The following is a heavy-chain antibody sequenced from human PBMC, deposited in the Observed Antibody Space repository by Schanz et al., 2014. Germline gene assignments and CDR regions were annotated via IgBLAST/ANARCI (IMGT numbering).Heavy chain of an antibody. CDR2: VCYDGSKK. Sequence: LVESGGGVVQPGRSLRLSCAASGFTFSSYGMHWVRQVPGKGLEWVAVVCYDGSKKYYADSVKGRFTTSRDNARYSLYLEMNSLRAEDTAVYYCASGGYCTNGVCNGGRNWFDPWGQGTLVTVSS. CDR1: GFTFSSYG. J-gene: IGHJ5*02. D-gene: IGHD2-8*01. V-gene: IGHV3-33*03. CDR3: ASGGYCTNGVCNGGRNWFDP.